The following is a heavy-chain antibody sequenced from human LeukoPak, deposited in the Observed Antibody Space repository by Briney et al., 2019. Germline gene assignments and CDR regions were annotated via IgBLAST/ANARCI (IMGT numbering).Heavy chain of an antibody. V-gene: IGHV1-2*02. CDR1: GYTLTGYY. Sequence: GAAVKVSCKASGYTLTGYYLHWVRQAPGQGLEWMGWINPNSGGTNYAQKFQGRVTMTRDTSISTAYMELSRLTSDDTAMYYCTREDYWGQGTLVTVSS. CDR2: INPNSGGT. CDR3: TREDY. J-gene: IGHJ4*02.